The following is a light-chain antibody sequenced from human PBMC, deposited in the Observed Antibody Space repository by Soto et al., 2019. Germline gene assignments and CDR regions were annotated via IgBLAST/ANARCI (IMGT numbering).Light chain of an antibody. CDR2: GAS. CDR3: QQYNNWPLT. V-gene: IGKV3D-15*01. J-gene: IGKJ4*01. Sequence: EIVLTQSPGTLSLSPGERATLSCRASQSVSNNYLAWYQQKPGQAPRLLIYGASNRATGIPDRFSGSGSGTDFTLTISSLLSEDFAVYYCQQYNNWPLTFGGGTKVDIK. CDR1: QSVSNN.